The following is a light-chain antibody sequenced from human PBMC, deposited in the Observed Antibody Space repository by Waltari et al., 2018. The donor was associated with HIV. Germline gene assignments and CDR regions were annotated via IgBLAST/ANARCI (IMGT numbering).Light chain of an antibody. Sequence: QAVLTQPASLSASPGASASLTCTLRSGINVDTYRIYWFQQKPGSPPQYLLRYKSDSDKQQGSEVPSRFSGSKDVSANAGILLISGLQSDDEADYYCMIWHNSTSWVFGGGTKLTVI. CDR1: SGINVDTYR. V-gene: IGLV5-45*01. CDR3: MIWHNSTSWV. J-gene: IGLJ3*02. CDR2: YKSDSDK.